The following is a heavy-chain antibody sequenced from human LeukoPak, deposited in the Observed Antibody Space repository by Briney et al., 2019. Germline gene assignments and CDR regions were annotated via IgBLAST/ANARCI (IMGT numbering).Heavy chain of an antibody. Sequence: PETLSLTCSVSGGSFSSYYWSWIRQPAGKGLEWIGRIYSSGSTNYNPSLKTRVTMSLDTSKNQFSLNLTTVTAADTAVYYCARTSARGAQFDYWGQGTLVTVSS. V-gene: IGHV4-4*07. J-gene: IGHJ4*02. CDR1: GGSFSSYY. CDR3: ARTSARGAQFDY. CDR2: IYSSGST. D-gene: IGHD3-10*01.